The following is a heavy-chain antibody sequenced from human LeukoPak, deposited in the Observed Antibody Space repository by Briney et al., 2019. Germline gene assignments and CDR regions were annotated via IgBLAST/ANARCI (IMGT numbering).Heavy chain of an antibody. CDR1: GGSISSYY. CDR3: ARDYYDLLTGYYRFDY. CDR2: ISTSGST. D-gene: IGHD3-9*01. J-gene: IGHJ4*02. Sequence: SETLSLTCTVSGGSISSYYWSWLRQPAGKGLEWIGHISTSGSTNYNPSLKSRVTMSVDASKNQLSLKVSSVTAADTAVYYCARDYYDLLTGYYRFDYWGQGTLVTVSS. V-gene: IGHV4-4*07.